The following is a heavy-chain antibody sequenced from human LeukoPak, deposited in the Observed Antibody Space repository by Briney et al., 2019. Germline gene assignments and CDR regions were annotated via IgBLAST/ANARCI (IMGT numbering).Heavy chain of an antibody. CDR2: INHSGST. J-gene: IGHJ4*02. V-gene: IGHV4-34*01. D-gene: IGHD6-19*01. Sequence: SETLSLTCAVYGGSFSGYYWSGIRQPPGKGREWSGEINHSGSTNYNPTLKSRVTISVDTSKNQFSLKLSSVNAADTAVYYCARIVSLSSSGWSYYFAYWGQGTLVTVSS. CDR1: GGSFSGYY. CDR3: ARIVSLSSSGWSYYFAY.